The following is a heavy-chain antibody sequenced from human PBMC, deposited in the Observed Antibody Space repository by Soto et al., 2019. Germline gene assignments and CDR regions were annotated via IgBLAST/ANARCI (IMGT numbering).Heavy chain of an antibody. V-gene: IGHV3-48*03. CDR3: ARDRTYGMDV. J-gene: IGHJ6*02. CDR1: GFTFSSYE. CDR2: ISSSGSTI. Sequence: EVQLVESGGGLVQPGGSLRLSCAASGFTFSSYEMNWVRQAPGKGLEWVSYISSSGSTIYYADSVKGRFTISRDNAKNSLYLQMNSLRAEDTAVYYCARDRTYGMDVWGQVTTVTVSS.